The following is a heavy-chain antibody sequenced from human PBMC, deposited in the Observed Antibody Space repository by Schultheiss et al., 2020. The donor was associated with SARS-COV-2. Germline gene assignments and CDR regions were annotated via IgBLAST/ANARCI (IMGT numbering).Heavy chain of an antibody. J-gene: IGHJ6*02. CDR3: AKGWYEDYYYYYGMDV. D-gene: IGHD6-13*01. V-gene: IGHV3-33*06. CDR2: IWYDGSNK. CDR1: GFTFSSYG. Sequence: GGSLRLSCAASGFTFSSYGMHWVRQAPGKGLEWVAVIWYDGSNKYYADSVKGRFTISRDNSKNTLYLQMNSLRAEDTAVYYCAKGWYEDYYYYYGMDVWGQGTTVTVSS.